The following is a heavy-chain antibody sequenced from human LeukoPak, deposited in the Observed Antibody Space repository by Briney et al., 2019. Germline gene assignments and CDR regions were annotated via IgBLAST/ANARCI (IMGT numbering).Heavy chain of an antibody. CDR2: INPSGGST. Sequence: ASVKVSCKASGYTFTSYYMHWVRQAPGQGLEWMGIINPSGGSTNYAQKLQGRVTMTTDTSTSTAYMELRSLRSDDTAVYYCARDTPDPSVRYCSSTSCATMGAFDIWGQGTMVTVSS. J-gene: IGHJ3*02. CDR3: ARDTPDPSVRYCSSTSCATMGAFDI. V-gene: IGHV1-46*01. CDR1: GYTFTSYY. D-gene: IGHD2-2*01.